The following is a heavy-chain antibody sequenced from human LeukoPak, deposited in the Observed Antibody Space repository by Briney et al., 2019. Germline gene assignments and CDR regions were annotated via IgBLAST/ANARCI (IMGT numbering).Heavy chain of an antibody. Sequence: PSETLSPTRAVSGGSLSTYCESWRRQPPGKGLEWIGYIHYSGSTNYNPSLKSRVTISGDTSKNHFSLNLTSLTTADTAVYYCARGPGYDLDYFVCLGPGKVVTVSS. V-gene: IGHV4-59*01. CDR2: IHYSGST. CDR3: ARGPGYDLDYFVC. CDR1: GGSLSTYC. D-gene: IGHD5-12*01. J-gene: IGHJ4*03.